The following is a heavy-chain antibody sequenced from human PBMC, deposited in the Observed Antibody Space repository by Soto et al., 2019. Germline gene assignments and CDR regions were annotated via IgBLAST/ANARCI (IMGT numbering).Heavy chain of an antibody. J-gene: IGHJ6*02. V-gene: IGHV1-69*13. Sequence: SVKVSCKASEGTFSSYAISWVRQAPGQGLEWMGGIIPIFGTANYAQKFQGRVTITADESTSTAYMELSSLRSEDTAVYYCATQRIFGVVPPYGMDVWGQGTTVTVSS. D-gene: IGHD3-3*01. CDR1: EGTFSSYA. CDR3: ATQRIFGVVPPYGMDV. CDR2: IIPIFGTA.